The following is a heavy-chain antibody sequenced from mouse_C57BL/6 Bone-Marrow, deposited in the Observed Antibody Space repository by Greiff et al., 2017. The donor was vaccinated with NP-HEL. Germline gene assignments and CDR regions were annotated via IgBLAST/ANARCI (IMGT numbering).Heavy chain of an antibody. CDR2: ISSGGSYT. V-gene: IGHV5-6*01. CDR3: ARLYGYDAWFAY. J-gene: IGHJ3*01. D-gene: IGHD2-2*01. Sequence: EVHLVESGGDLVKPGGSLKLSCAASGFTFSSYGMSWVRQTPDKRLEWVATISSGGSYTYYPDSVKGRFTISRDNAKNTLYLQMSSLKSEDTAMYYCARLYGYDAWFAYWGQGTLVTVSA. CDR1: GFTFSSYG.